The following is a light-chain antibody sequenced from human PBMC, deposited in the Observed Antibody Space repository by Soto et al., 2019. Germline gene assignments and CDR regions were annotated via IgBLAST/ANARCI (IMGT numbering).Light chain of an antibody. CDR3: SSYTSSSHYV. Sequence: QSALTQPASVSGSPGQSITISCTGTSSDVGSYNYVSWYQHYPGKAPKLMIYDVSNRPSGVSNRFSGSKSGNTASLTISGLQAEDEADYYCSSYTSSSHYVFGIGTKVTVL. V-gene: IGLV2-14*01. CDR1: SSDVGSYNY. CDR2: DVS. J-gene: IGLJ1*01.